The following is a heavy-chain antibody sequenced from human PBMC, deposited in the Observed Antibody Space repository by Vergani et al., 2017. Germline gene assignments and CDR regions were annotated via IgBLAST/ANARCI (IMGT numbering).Heavy chain of an antibody. J-gene: IGHJ6*02. CDR2: IIPIFGTA. V-gene: IGHV1-69*13. CDR1: GGTFSSYA. CDR3: ARTSGYSGYGNGSYYYYYYGMDV. Sequence: QVQLVQSGAEVKKPGSSVKVSCKASGGTFSSYAISWVRQAPGQGLEWMGRIIPIFGTANYAQKFQGRVTITADESTSTAYMELSSLRSEDTAVYYCARTSGYSGYGNGSYYYYYYGMDVWGQGTTVTVSS. D-gene: IGHD5-12*01.